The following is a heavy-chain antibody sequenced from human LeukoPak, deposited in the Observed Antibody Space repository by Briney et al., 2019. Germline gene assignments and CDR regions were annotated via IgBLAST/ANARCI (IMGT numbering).Heavy chain of an antibody. V-gene: IGHV3-23*01. Sequence: GGSLRLSCAASGFTFSSYAMSWVRQAPGKGLEWVSAISGSGGSTYYADSVKGRFTISRDNSKNTLYLQMNSLRAEDTAVYYCATIVVAPAETPYYFDYWGQGTLVTVSS. CDR2: ISGSGGST. D-gene: IGHD2-2*01. J-gene: IGHJ4*02. CDR1: GFTFSSYA. CDR3: ATIVVAPAETPYYFDY.